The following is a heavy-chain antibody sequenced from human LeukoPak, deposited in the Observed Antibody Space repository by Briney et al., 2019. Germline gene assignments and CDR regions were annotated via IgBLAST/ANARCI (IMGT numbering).Heavy chain of an antibody. V-gene: IGHV5-51*01. CDR3: ARHRNDSSGYYYLRY. CDR2: IYPGDSDT. J-gene: IGHJ4*02. Sequence: GESLKISSKGSGYSFTSYWIGWVRQMPGKGLEWMGIIYPGDSDTRYSPSFQGQVTISADKSISTAYLQWSSLKASDTAMYYCARHRNDSSGYYYLRYRGQGTLVTVSS. D-gene: IGHD3-22*01. CDR1: GYSFTSYW.